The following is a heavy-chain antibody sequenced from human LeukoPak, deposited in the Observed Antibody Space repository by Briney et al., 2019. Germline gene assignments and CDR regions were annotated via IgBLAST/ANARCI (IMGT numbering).Heavy chain of an antibody. Sequence: GASVKVSCKASGYTFTGYYMHWVRQAPGQGLEWMGWINPNSGGTNYAQKFQGRVTMTRDTSISTAYMELSRLRSDDTAVYYCARQHGYSGYEWNYWGQGTPVTVSS. CDR1: GYTFTGYY. V-gene: IGHV1-2*02. CDR2: INPNSGGT. CDR3: ARQHGYSGYEWNY. D-gene: IGHD5-12*01. J-gene: IGHJ4*02.